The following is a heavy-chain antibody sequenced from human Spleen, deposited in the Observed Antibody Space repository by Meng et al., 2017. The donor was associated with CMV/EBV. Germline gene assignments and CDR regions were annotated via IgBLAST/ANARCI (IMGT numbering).Heavy chain of an antibody. CDR2: ISAYNGNT. CDR1: GFTLSDFG. D-gene: IGHD2-2*01. V-gene: IGHV1-18*01. J-gene: IGHJ6*02. Sequence: ASVKVSCKASGFTLSDFGVSWVRQAPGQGLEWMGWISAYNGNTNYAQKLQGRVTMTTDTSTSTAYMELRSLRSDDTAVYYCAREHDCSSTSCYPYYYYGMDVWGQGTTVTVSS. CDR3: AREHDCSSTSCYPYYYYGMDV.